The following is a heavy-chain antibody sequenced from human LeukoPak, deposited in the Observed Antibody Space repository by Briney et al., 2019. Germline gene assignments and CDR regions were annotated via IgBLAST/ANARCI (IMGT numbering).Heavy chain of an antibody. J-gene: IGHJ5*02. CDR2: INRSGST. V-gene: IGHV4-34*01. CDR1: GGSFSGYY. D-gene: IGHD3-9*01. CDR3: ARGNYDILTGAPGWFDP. Sequence: SETLSLTCAVYGGSFSGYYWSWIRQPPGKGLEWIGEINRSGSTNYNPSLKSRVTISVDTSKNQFSLKLSSVTAADTAVYYCARGNYDILTGAPGWFDPWGQGTLVTVSS.